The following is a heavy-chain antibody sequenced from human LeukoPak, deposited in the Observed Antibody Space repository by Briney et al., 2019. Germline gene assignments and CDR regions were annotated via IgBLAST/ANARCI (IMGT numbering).Heavy chain of an antibody. D-gene: IGHD5-18*01. Sequence: ASVKVSCKASGYTFNNYGISWVRQAPGQGLEWMGWISAYNGNTNYAQKLQGRVTLTRDTSTSTAYMELRSLRSDDTAVYYCARVDTAGNYWGQGTLVTVSS. V-gene: IGHV1-18*01. CDR1: GYTFNNYG. CDR2: ISAYNGNT. CDR3: ARVDTAGNY. J-gene: IGHJ4*02.